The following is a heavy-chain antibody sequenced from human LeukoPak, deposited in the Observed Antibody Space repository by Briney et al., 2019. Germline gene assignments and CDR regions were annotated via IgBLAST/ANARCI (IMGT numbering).Heavy chain of an antibody. Sequence: PGGSLRLSCVASGFTFSSYWMHWVRQTPGQGLMWVARIQSDGSTIYAASVQSRFTISRDNAKNTVYLQMNSLRVDDTAVYFCTRAITYFYGSVTYDWFESWGQGIRVTVSS. CDR2: IQSDGST. CDR3: TRAITYFYGSVTYDWFES. J-gene: IGHJ5*01. V-gene: IGHV3-74*01. CDR1: GFTFSSYW. D-gene: IGHD3-10*01.